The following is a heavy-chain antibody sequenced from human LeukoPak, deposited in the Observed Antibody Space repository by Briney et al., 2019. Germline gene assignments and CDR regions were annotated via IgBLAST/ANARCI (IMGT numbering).Heavy chain of an antibody. D-gene: IGHD6-19*01. CDR2: IGSSGRTI. Sequence: GGSLRLSCAASGFTFSDYYMSWIRQAPGKGLEWVSYIGSSGRTIYYADSVKGRFTISRGNAKNSLYLQMNSLRAEDTAVYYCARDGKAVAVAFDIWGQGTMVTVSS. J-gene: IGHJ3*02. V-gene: IGHV3-11*04. CDR1: GFTFSDYY. CDR3: ARDGKAVAVAFDI.